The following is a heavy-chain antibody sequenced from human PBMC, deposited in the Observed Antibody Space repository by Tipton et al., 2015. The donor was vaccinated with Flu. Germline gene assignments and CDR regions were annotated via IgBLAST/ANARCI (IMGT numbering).Heavy chain of an antibody. Sequence: TLSLTCAVSGYSISSGYYWGWIRQPPGKGLEWIGSIYHSGSTYYNPSLKSRVTISVDTTKNQFSLKLSPVTAADTAVYYCARHSSTDYGDYLNFDYWGQGTLVTVSS. J-gene: IGHJ4*02. CDR1: GYSISSGYY. CDR3: ARHSSTDYGDYLNFDY. D-gene: IGHD4-17*01. CDR2: IYHSGST. V-gene: IGHV4-38-2*01.